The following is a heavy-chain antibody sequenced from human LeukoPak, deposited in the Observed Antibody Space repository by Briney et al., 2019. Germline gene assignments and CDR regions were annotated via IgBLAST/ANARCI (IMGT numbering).Heavy chain of an antibody. J-gene: IGHJ4*02. CDR1: GFTFSSYA. Sequence: GGSLRLSCAASGFTFSSYAMSWVRQTAGKGLEWVSAISGGGDITYYADSVKGRFTISRDNSKDTLFLQMHSLRPGDTAVYYCVREDTPATANYWGQGTLVTISS. CDR3: VREDTPATANY. D-gene: IGHD2-21*02. V-gene: IGHV3-23*01. CDR2: ISGGGDIT.